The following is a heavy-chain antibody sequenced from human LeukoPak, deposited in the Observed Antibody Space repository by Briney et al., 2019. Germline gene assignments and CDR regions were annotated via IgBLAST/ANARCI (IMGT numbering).Heavy chain of an antibody. Sequence: GGSLRLSCAASGFTFSSYGMSWVRQAPGKGLEWVSAISGSGGSTYYADSVKGRFTISRDNSKNTLYLQMNSLRAEDTAVYYCAKGYSGYDFPAYWGQGTLVTVSS. D-gene: IGHD5-12*01. CDR1: GFTFSSYG. CDR3: AKGYSGYDFPAY. V-gene: IGHV3-23*01. CDR2: ISGSGGST. J-gene: IGHJ4*02.